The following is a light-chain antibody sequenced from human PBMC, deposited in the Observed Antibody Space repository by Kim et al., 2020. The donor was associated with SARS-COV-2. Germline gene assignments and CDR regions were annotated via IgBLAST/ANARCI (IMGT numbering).Light chain of an antibody. CDR2: GAS. J-gene: IGKJ1*01. CDR1: QTVSSN. V-gene: IGKV3-15*01. CDR3: QQYTNWPPT. Sequence: EIVMTQSPATLSVSPGERATLSCRASQTVSSNLAWYQQKAGQSPRLLIYGASTRATGLPARFSGSGSGTEFTLTISSLQSEDFAVYYCQQYTNWPPTFGQGTKVEIK.